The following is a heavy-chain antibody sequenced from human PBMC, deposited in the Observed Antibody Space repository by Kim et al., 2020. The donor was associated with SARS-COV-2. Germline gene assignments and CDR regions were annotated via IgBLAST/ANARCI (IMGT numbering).Heavy chain of an antibody. CDR1: GGSISSYY. Sequence: SETLSLTCTVSGGSISSYYWSWIRQPPGKGLEWIGYIYYSGSTNYNPSLKSRVTISVDTSKNQFSLKLSSVTAADTAVYYCARDLGIAAAGTYYYYGMDVCDQGTTVTVSS. V-gene: IGHV4-59*01. D-gene: IGHD6-13*01. CDR2: IYYSGST. J-gene: IGHJ6*02. CDR3: ARDLGIAAAGTYYYYGMDV.